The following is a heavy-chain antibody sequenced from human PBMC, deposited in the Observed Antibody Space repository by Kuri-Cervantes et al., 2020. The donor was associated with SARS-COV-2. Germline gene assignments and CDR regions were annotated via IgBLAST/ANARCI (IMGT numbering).Heavy chain of an antibody. CDR1: GASISSSTYY. Sequence: SETLSLTCTVSGASISSSTYYWGWIRQSPGKGLEWLGSIYESGDTYYSSSLKSRLSLSVDTSKNQFSLKLSSVTAADTAVYYCARHLNSVTIFGVVSNWFDPWGQGTLVTVSS. D-gene: IGHD3-3*01. J-gene: IGHJ5*02. CDR2: IYESGDT. CDR3: ARHLNSVTIFGVVSNWFDP. V-gene: IGHV4-39*01.